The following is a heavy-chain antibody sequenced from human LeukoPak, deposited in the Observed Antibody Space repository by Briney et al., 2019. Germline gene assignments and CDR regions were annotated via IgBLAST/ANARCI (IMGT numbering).Heavy chain of an antibody. Sequence: GGSLRLSCAASGFTFSTSWMTWVRQAPGKGLEWVSLMYSGGSTYYADSVKGRFTISRDNSKNTVYLQMNSLRADDTAVYFCASGYDGGAFYDYWGQGSLVTVSS. J-gene: IGHJ4*02. CDR1: GFTFSTSW. CDR2: MYSGGST. CDR3: ASGYDGGAFYDY. V-gene: IGHV3-66*01. D-gene: IGHD3-22*01.